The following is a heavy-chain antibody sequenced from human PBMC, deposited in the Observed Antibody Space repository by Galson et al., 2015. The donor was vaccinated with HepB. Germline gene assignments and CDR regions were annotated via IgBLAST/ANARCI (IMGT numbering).Heavy chain of an antibody. J-gene: IGHJ4*02. V-gene: IGHV3-7*01. CDR3: ARYDFWTGSYQDY. CDR1: GFTFSTYW. D-gene: IGHD3-3*01. Sequence: SLRLSCAASGFTFSTYWMSWVRQAPGKGLEWVAKIKQDGSEKYFVDSVKGRFTISRDNAKNSLYLHMSSLRAEDTCVYYCARYDFWTGSYQDYWGQGTLVTISS. CDR2: IKQDGSEK.